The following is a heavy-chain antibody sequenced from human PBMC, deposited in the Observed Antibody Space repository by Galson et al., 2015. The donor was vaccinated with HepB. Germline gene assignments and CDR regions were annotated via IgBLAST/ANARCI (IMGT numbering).Heavy chain of an antibody. J-gene: IGHJ3*02. CDR3: ARERYCSSTSCYRASAFDI. CDR1: GFTFSDYY. V-gene: IGHV3-11*01. Sequence: SLRLSCAASGFTFSDYYMSWIRQAPGKGLEWVSYISSSGSTIYYADSVKGRFTISRDNAKNSLYLQMNSLRAEDTAVYYCARERYCSSTSCYRASAFDIWGQGTMVTVSS. CDR2: ISSSGSTI. D-gene: IGHD2-2*01.